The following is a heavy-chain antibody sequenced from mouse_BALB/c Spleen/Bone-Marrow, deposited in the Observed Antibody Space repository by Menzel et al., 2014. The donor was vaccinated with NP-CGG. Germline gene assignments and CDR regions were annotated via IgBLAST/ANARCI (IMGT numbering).Heavy chain of an antibody. CDR1: GFTFSTYA. V-gene: IGHV5-9-3*01. J-gene: IGHJ1*01. CDR2: ISRGGSYI. Sequence: EVQLVESGGGLVKPGGSLKLSCAASGFTFSTYAMSWVRQTPEKRLEWVATISRGGSYIYYPDSVKGRFTISRDNAENTLYQQMSNLGSEDTAIYYCARRYGNYGKFDVWGAGTTVTVSS. D-gene: IGHD2-1*01. CDR3: ARRYGNYGKFDV.